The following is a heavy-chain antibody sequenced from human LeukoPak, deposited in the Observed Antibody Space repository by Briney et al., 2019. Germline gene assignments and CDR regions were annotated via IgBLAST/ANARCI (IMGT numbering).Heavy chain of an antibody. CDR2: LYSDGRT. D-gene: IGHD6-19*01. V-gene: IGHV3-53*01. CDR3: ARGDLSSSSFDF. CDR1: GFTFSSYG. Sequence: GRSLRLSCAASGFTFSSYGMHWVRQAPGKGLEWVSILYSDGRTYYIESVKGRFTISRDISKNTLYLQMNGLRVEDTAVYYCARGDLSSSSFDFWGQGTLVTVSS. J-gene: IGHJ4*02.